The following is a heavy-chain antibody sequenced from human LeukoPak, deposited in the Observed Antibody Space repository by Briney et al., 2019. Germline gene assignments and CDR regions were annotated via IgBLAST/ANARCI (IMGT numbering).Heavy chain of an antibody. CDR2: IYYSGST. J-gene: IGHJ4*02. V-gene: IGHV4-59*01. Sequence: SETLSLTRTVSGGSISSYYWSWIRQPPGKGLEWIGYIYYSGSTNYNPSLKSRVTISVDTSKNQFSLKLSSVTAADTAVYYCARSMVRGVTPTRYFDYWGQGTLVTVSS. D-gene: IGHD3-10*01. CDR3: ARSMVRGVTPTRYFDY. CDR1: GGSISSYY.